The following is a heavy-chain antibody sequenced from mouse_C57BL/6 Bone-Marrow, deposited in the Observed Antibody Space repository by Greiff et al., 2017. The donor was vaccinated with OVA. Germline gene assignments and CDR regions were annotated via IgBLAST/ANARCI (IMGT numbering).Heavy chain of an antibody. CDR1: GFTFSDYS. CDR3: ASDQYGSRYFDV. J-gene: IGHJ1*03. CDR2: INYDGSST. D-gene: IGHD1-1*01. Sequence: EVKVVESEGGLVQPGSSMKLSCTASGFTFSDYSMAWVRQVPEKGLEWVANINYDGSSTYYLDSLKSRFIISRDNAKNILYLQMSSLKSEDTATYYCASDQYGSRYFDVWGTGTTVTVSS. V-gene: IGHV5-16*01.